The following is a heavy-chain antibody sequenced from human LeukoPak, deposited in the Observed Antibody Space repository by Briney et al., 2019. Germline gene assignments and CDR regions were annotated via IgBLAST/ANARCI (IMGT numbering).Heavy chain of an antibody. Sequence: GGSLRLSCAASGFTFSHYNMNWVRQAPGKGLEWVSSISSSSIYIYYADSVKGRFTISRDNSKNTLYLQMNSLRVEDTAVYYCARKAGYYYGSGDYWGQGTLVTVSS. CDR3: ARKAGYYYGSGDY. D-gene: IGHD3-10*01. CDR1: GFTFSHYN. J-gene: IGHJ4*02. V-gene: IGHV3-21*04. CDR2: ISSSSIYI.